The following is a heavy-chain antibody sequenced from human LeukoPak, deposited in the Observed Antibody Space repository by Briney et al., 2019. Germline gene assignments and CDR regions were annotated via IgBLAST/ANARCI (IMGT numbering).Heavy chain of an antibody. Sequence: PSETLSLTCTVSGDSISGYYWSWIRQPPGKGLEWIGYIYYSGSTNYNPSLESRVTISVDTSKNQFSLKLSSVTAADTAVYYCARDSGTYHFDYWGQGTLITVSS. V-gene: IGHV4-59*01. CDR2: IYYSGST. CDR3: ARDSGTYHFDY. D-gene: IGHD1-26*01. CDR1: GDSISGYY. J-gene: IGHJ4*02.